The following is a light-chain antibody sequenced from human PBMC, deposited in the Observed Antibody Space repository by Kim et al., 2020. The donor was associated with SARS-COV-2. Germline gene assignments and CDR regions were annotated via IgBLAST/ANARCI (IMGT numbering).Light chain of an antibody. CDR2: DND. CDR3: ATWDDSLNGPV. V-gene: IGLV1-44*01. J-gene: IGLJ3*02. CDR1: SSNIETNP. Sequence: GQGVTISFSGGSSNIETNPENWYQHLPGTAPRILIYDNDQRPSGVPDQFSGSKSDTSASLAISGLQAEDEADYYCATWDDSLNGPVFGGGTQLTVL.